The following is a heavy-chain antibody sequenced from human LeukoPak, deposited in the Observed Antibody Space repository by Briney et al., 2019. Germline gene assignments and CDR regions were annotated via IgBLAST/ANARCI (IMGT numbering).Heavy chain of an antibody. CDR3: AKDTGSPADAITMEDNAFDI. CDR2: ISSSGSTI. V-gene: IGHV3-11*01. CDR1: GYTFSDYY. J-gene: IGHJ3*02. D-gene: IGHD3-3*01. Sequence: KPGGSLRLSFAASGYTFSDYYMSWIRQAPGKGLEWVSYISSSGSTIYYADSVKGRFTISRDNAKNSLDLQMESLRAEDTAVYYCAKDTGSPADAITMEDNAFDIWGQGTMVTVSS.